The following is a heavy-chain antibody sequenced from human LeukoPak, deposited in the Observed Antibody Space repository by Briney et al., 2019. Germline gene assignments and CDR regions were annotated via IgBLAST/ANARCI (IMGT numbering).Heavy chain of an antibody. Sequence: SETLSLTCTVSGYSISSGNYWGWIRQSPGKGLEWIGTIYHSGSTYYNPSLKSRVTISVDTSKNQFSLKLSSVTAADTAVYYCARRRYSSSWVVFDYWGQGTLVTVSS. J-gene: IGHJ4*02. V-gene: IGHV4-38-2*02. CDR1: GYSISSGNY. CDR2: IYHSGST. CDR3: ARRRYSSSWVVFDY. D-gene: IGHD6-13*01.